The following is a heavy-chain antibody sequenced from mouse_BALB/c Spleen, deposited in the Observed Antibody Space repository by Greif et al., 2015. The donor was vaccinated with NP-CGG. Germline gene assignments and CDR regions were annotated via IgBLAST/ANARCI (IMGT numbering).Heavy chain of an antibody. Sequence: VQLQQSGPELVKPGASVKISCKASGYAFSSSWMNWVKQRPGQGLEWIGRIYPGDGDTNYNGKFKGKATLTADKSSGTAYMQLSSLTSVDSAVYFCARCYYDYSYAMDYWGQGTSVTVSS. CDR1: GYAFSSSW. J-gene: IGHJ4*01. CDR3: ARCYYDYSYAMDY. D-gene: IGHD2-4*01. V-gene: IGHV1-82*01. CDR2: IYPGDGDT.